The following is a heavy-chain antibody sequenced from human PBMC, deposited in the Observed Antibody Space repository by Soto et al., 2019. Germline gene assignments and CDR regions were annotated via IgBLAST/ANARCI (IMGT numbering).Heavy chain of an antibody. J-gene: IGHJ4*02. Sequence: GESLKISCKGYGYTFTKYWIGWVRQMPGKGLEWMGIIYPGDSDTRYSPSFQGQVTISADKSIGTAYLQWSSLKASDTAMYYCARPSNGIAARPGFFDYWGQGTLVTVSS. CDR3: ARPSNGIAARPGFFDY. CDR1: GYTFTKYW. CDR2: IYPGDSDT. V-gene: IGHV5-51*01. D-gene: IGHD6-6*01.